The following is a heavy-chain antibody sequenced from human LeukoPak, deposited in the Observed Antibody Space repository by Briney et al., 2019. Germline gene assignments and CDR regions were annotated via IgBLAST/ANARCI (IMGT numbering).Heavy chain of an antibody. V-gene: IGHV4-61*02. CDR3: ARVPITIFGVDETHWFDP. Sequence: KPSETLSLTCTVSGGSISSGSYYWSWIRQPAGKGLEWIGRIYTSGSTNYNPSLKSRVTISVDTSKNQFSLKLSSVTAADTAVYYCARVPITIFGVDETHWFDPWGQGTLVTVSS. CDR2: IYTSGST. D-gene: IGHD3-3*01. J-gene: IGHJ5*02. CDR1: GGSISSGSYY.